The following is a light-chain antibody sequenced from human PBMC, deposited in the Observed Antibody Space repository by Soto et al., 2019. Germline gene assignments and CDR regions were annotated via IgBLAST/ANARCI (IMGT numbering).Light chain of an antibody. V-gene: IGLV2-14*01. CDR2: EVT. CDR3: SSYTSSSTLV. J-gene: IGLJ3*02. CDR1: SSDVGGYNY. Sequence: QSVLTQPASVSGSPGQSITISCTGTSSDVGGYNYVSWYQHHPGKAPKLLTYEVTHRPPGISDRFSGSKSGNTASLTISGLQAEDEAYYYCSSYTSSSTLVFGGGTKLTVL.